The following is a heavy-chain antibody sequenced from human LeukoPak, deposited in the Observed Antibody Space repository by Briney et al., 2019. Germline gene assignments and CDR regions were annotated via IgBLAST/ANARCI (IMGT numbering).Heavy chain of an antibody. J-gene: IGHJ4*02. D-gene: IGHD1-1*01. Sequence: GGSLRLSCAASGFPFIDYSMKWVRQAPGKGREGISYIGIDSGNTKYADSVKGRFTISGDSAKNSLYLQMNSLRVEDTAVYYCARDHNCAFDNWGQGTLVTVSS. CDR2: IGIDSGNT. V-gene: IGHV3-48*04. CDR1: GFPFIDYS. CDR3: ARDHNCAFDN.